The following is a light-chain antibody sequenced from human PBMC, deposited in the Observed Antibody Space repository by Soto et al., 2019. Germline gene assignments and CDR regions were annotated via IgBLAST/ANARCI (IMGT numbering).Light chain of an antibody. Sequence: DIQMTQSPSTLSAYVGDRVTITCRASQSVNSWLAWYQQKPGRAPKLLIYSVSNLDSGVPSRFSGSGSGTEFTLTISSLQPDDFATYYCQQFSYYSRTFGQGTTVEMK. CDR3: QQFSYYSRT. CDR1: QSVNSW. V-gene: IGKV1-5*01. J-gene: IGKJ1*01. CDR2: SVS.